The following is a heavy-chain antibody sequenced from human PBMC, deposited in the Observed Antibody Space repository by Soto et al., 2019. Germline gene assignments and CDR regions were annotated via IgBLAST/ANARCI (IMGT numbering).Heavy chain of an antibody. J-gene: IGHJ4*02. Sequence: QLQLQESGSGLVKPSQTLSLTCAVSGGSISSGGYSWSWIRQPPGKGLEWIGYIYHSGSTYYNPSPTSRVTXSXEXXKSQFSLKMGSVTAADTAVYYCATAGGLAAVAADYWGQGTLVTVSS. CDR3: ATAGGLAAVAADY. V-gene: IGHV4-30-2*01. CDR2: IYHSGST. D-gene: IGHD6-19*01. CDR1: GGSISSGGYS.